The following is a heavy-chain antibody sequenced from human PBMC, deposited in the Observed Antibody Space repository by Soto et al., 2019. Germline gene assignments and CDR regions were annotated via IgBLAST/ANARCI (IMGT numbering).Heavy chain of an antibody. Sequence: ETLSLTCTVSGGSVSRGSYYWSWIRQPPGKGLEWIGYIYYSGSTNYNPSLKSRVTISVDTSKNQFSLKLSSVTAADTAAYYCARVWGGAFDFLGQGTMVTVSS. V-gene: IGHV4-61*01. CDR2: IYYSGST. J-gene: IGHJ3*01. CDR3: ARVWGGAFDF. D-gene: IGHD3-10*01. CDR1: GGSVSRGSYY.